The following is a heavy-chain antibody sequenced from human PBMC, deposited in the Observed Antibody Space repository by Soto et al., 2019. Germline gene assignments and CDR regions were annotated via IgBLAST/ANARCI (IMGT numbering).Heavy chain of an antibody. CDR2: IYYSGST. V-gene: IGHV4-31*03. CDR1: GGSISSGGYY. D-gene: IGHD4-4*01. J-gene: IGHJ6*02. CDR3: ARATVTLPRYYYGMDV. Sequence: QVQLQESGPGLVKPSQTLSLTCTVSGGSISSGGYYWSWIRQHPGKGLEWIGYIYYSGSTYYNPSLKSRVTISVDTSKNQFSLKLSSVTAADTAVYYCARATVTLPRYYYGMDVWGQGTTVTVSS.